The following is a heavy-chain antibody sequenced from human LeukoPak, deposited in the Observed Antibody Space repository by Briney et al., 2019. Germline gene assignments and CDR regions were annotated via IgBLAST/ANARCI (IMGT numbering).Heavy chain of an antibody. CDR2: ISYDGSNK. CDR1: GFTFTNYG. CDR3: ANGVNPEVRGVILN. Sequence: PGGSLRLSCAASGFTFTNYGMHWVRQAPGKGLEWVAVISYDGSNKYYADSVKGRFTISRDNSKNTLYLQMNSLRAEDTAVSYCANGVNPEVRGVILNWGQGTLVTVSS. J-gene: IGHJ1*01. V-gene: IGHV3-30*18. D-gene: IGHD3-10*01.